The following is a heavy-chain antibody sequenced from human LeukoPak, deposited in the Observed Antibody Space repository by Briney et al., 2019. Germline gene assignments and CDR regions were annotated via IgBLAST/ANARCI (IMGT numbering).Heavy chain of an antibody. CDR3: ARDRYARGWRGFDQ. J-gene: IGHJ4*02. CDR1: GFTFSRYW. CDR2: IKEDGGEI. V-gene: IGHV3-7*01. Sequence: PGGSLRLSCAVSGFTFSRYWMTWVRQAPGKGLEWVANIKEDGGEIYYVDSVKGRFTISRDNAKNSLYLQMNSLRADDTAVYYCARDRYARGWRGFDQWGRGTLVTVSS. D-gene: IGHD6-19*01.